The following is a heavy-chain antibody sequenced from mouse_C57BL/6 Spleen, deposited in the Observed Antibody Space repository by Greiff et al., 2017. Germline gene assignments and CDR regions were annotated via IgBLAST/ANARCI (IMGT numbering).Heavy chain of an antibody. CDR1: GFTFSDYY. Sequence: EVQLVESEGGLVQPGSSMKLSCTASGFTFSDYYMAWVRQVPEKGLEWVANINYDGSSTYYLDSLKSRFIISRDNAKNILYLQMSSLKSEDTATYYCARDHYAMDYWGQGTSVTVSS. J-gene: IGHJ4*01. CDR2: INYDGSST. V-gene: IGHV5-16*01. CDR3: ARDHYAMDY.